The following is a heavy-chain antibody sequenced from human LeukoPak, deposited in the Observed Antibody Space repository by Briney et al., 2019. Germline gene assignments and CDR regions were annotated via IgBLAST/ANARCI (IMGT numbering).Heavy chain of an antibody. D-gene: IGHD3-16*01. V-gene: IGHV3-21*01. CDR1: GFTFSNYN. CDR2: ISDTSTYI. Sequence: GGSLRLSCAAFGFTFSNYNMNWVRQAPGKGLEWVSSISDTSTYIYYADSVKGRFTISRDNAKNSLYLQMNSLRAEDTAVYYCARAVNDYAYSFGYWGQGTLVTVSS. J-gene: IGHJ4*02. CDR3: ARAVNDYAYSFGY.